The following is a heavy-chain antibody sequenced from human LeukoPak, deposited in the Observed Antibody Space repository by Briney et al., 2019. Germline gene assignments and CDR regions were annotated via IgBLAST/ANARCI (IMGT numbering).Heavy chain of an antibody. CDR2: ISYDGSNK. CDR3: ARESLETYYYDSSGYSPLGY. CDR1: GFTFSSYA. Sequence: GRSLRLSCAASGFTFSSYAMHWVRQAPGKGLEWVAAISYDGSNKYYADSVKGRFTISRDNSKNTLYLQMNSLRAEDTAVYYCARESLETYYYDSSGYSPLGYWGQGTLVTVSS. D-gene: IGHD3-22*01. V-gene: IGHV3-30-3*01. J-gene: IGHJ4*02.